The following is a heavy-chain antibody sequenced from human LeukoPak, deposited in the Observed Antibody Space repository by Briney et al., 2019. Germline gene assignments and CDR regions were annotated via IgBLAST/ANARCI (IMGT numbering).Heavy chain of an antibody. CDR3: AKQKGYCSGGSCYYSDY. CDR2: LSGSGAST. Sequence: PGGSLRLSCAASGFTFSRYAMSWVRQAPGKGLEWVSTLSGSGASTSYADSVKGRFTISRDNSKNTLYLQMNSLRAEDTARYYCAKQKGYCSGGSCYYSDYWGQGTLVTISS. V-gene: IGHV3-23*01. D-gene: IGHD2-15*01. J-gene: IGHJ4*02. CDR1: GFTFSRYA.